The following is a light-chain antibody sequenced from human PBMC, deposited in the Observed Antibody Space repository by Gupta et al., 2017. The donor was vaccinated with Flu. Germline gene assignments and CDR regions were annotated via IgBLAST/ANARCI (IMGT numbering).Light chain of an antibody. CDR1: HVISSA. J-gene: IGKJ3*01. CDR3: QQFNNLLVA. CDR2: DAS. V-gene: IGKV1D-13*01. Sequence: AIQLTHSPSSLSASVGDRVTITCRASHVISSALAWYQQKPGKAPKLLIYDASTLDTGVPSRFSGSETGADFTLTISSLQPEDFGTYYCQQFNNLLVAFGPGTKVDIK.